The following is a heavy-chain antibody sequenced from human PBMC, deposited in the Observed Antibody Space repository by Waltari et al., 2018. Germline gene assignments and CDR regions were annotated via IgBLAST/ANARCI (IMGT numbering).Heavy chain of an antibody. D-gene: IGHD1-20*01. J-gene: IGHJ5*02. CDR1: GFTFNRHA. V-gene: IGHV3-23*01. CDR2: ITISDAT. CDR3: AKPFYNWDDPLES. Sequence: EVQLLESGGGLVQPGGSLRLSCGVSGFTFNRHAINWVRRSPGTGLQWVAAITISDATYHADSGKGRCTISRDTSKDTVYLQMNSLRAEDTAVYYCAKPFYNWDDPLESWGPGTLVTVSS.